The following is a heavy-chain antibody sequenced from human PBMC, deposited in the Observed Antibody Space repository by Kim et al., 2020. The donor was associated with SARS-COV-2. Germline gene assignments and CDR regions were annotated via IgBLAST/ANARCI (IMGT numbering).Heavy chain of an antibody. J-gene: IGHJ6*02. CDR2: TYYRSKWYN. CDR3: ARGIAVAGSEYYYYYGMDV. D-gene: IGHD6-19*01. Sequence: SQTLSLTCAISGDSVSSNSAAWNWIRQSPSRGLEWLGRTYYRSKWYNDYAVSVKSRITINPDTSKNQFSLQLNSVTPEDTAVYYCARGIAVAGSEYYYYYGMDVWGQGTTVTVSS. CDR1: GDSVSSNSAA. V-gene: IGHV6-1*01.